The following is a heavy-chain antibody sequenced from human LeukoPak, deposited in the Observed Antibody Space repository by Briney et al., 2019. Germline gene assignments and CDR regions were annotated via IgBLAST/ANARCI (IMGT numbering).Heavy chain of an antibody. CDR1: GFTFSNYV. Sequence: GGSLRLSCAASGFTFSNYVISWVRQAPGKGLEWVSSISSSSRYIYYADSVKGRFTISRDNAKNSLYLQMNRLRAEDTAVYYCARPRGCGSSRCNNFDYWGQGTLVTVSS. D-gene: IGHD2-2*01. J-gene: IGHJ4*02. CDR3: ARPRGCGSSRCNNFDY. V-gene: IGHV3-21*01. CDR2: ISSSSRYI.